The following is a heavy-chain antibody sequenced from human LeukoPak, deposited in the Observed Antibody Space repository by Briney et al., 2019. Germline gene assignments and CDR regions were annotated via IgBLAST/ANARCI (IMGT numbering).Heavy chain of an antibody. CDR1: GFTFTSSA. CDR3: ATSSGYTWYFDL. J-gene: IGHJ2*01. CDR2: IVVGSGNT. V-gene: IGHV1-58*02. Sequence: SVKVSCKASGFTFTSSAMQWVRQARGQRLEWTGWIVVGSGNTNYAQKFQERVTITRDMSTSTAYMELSSLRSEDTAVYYCATSSGYTWYFDLWGRGTLVTVSS. D-gene: IGHD3-10*01.